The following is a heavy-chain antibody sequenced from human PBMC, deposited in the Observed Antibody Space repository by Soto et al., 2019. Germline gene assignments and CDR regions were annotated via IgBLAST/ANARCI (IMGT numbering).Heavy chain of an antibody. CDR3: ARQFDYDISGYYYAY. D-gene: IGHD3-22*01. Sequence: QVQLVQSGAEVKKPGSSVKVSCKASGGTFSKYTISWVRQAPGQGLEWMGGIIPMFGTANYARKFQGRVTITADESTSTTYMELSSLRSEDTAVYYSARQFDYDISGYYYAYWGQGTLVTVSS. CDR2: IIPMFGTA. CDR1: GGTFSKYT. J-gene: IGHJ4*02. V-gene: IGHV1-69*01.